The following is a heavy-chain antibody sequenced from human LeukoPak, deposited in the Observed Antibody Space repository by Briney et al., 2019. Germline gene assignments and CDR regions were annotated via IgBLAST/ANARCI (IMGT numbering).Heavy chain of an antibody. CDR2: ISAYNGNT. V-gene: IGHV1-18*04. J-gene: IGHJ4*02. D-gene: IGHD4-17*01. CDR3: ARVSAPPFGKVTTLDY. CDR1: GYTFTGYY. Sequence: ASVKVSCKASGYTFTGYYMHWVRQAPGQGLEWMGWISAYNGNTNYAQKLQGRVTMTTDTSTSTAYMELRSLRSDDTAVYYCARVSAPPFGKVTTLDYWGQGTLVTVSS.